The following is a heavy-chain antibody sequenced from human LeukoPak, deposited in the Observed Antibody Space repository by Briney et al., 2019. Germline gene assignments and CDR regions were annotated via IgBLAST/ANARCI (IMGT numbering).Heavy chain of an antibody. V-gene: IGHV3-33*01. CDR1: GFTFSSYG. Sequence: PGGSLGLSCAASGFTFSSYGMHWVHQAPGKGLEWVAVIWYDGSNKYYADSVKGRFTISRDNSKNTLYLQMNSLRAEDTAVYYCAREVSDWRYFDYWGQGTLVTVSS. J-gene: IGHJ4*02. D-gene: IGHD3/OR15-3a*01. CDR2: IWYDGSNK. CDR3: AREVSDWRYFDY.